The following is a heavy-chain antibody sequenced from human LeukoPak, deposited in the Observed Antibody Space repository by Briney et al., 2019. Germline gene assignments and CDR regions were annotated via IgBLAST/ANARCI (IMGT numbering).Heavy chain of an antibody. CDR2: INAANGNT. Sequence: GASVKVSCKASGYRFTSYGMHWVRQAPGQRLEWMGWINAANGNTKYSRKFQNRVTITMDTSASSAYMELSSLRSEDTAVYYCARDYYSSGSYYNDYWGQGTLVTVSS. D-gene: IGHD3-10*01. CDR1: GYRFTSYG. CDR3: ARDYYSSGSYYNDY. V-gene: IGHV1-3*01. J-gene: IGHJ4*02.